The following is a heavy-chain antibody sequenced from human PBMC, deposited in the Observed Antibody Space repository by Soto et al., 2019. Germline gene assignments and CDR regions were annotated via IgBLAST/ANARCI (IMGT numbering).Heavy chain of an antibody. V-gene: IGHV2-26*01. J-gene: IGHJ4*02. D-gene: IGHD3-3*01. CDR2: IFSSGEQ. CDR3: ARYLEWPYYFEF. CDR1: GFSLTNTRMG. Sequence: QVTLKESGPVLVKPTESLTLTCTVSGFSLTNTRMGVSWIRQPPGKALEWLAHIFSSGEQLYSSSLRNRLTISKDTSGSQVVLTMTNLHPVDAGTYFCARYLEWPYYFEFWGQGALVTVSS.